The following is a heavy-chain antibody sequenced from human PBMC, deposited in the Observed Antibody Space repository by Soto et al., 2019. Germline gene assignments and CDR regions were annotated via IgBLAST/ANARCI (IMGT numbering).Heavy chain of an antibody. CDR3: ARHRGGFDY. J-gene: IGHJ4*02. D-gene: IGHD3-16*01. CDR1: GGSISSYY. V-gene: IGHV4-59*01. Sequence: NPSETLSLTCTVSGGSISSYYWSWIRQPPGKGLEWIGYIYYSGSTNYNPSLKSRVTISVDTSKNKFSLKLSSVTAAGTAVYYCARHRGGFDYWGQANLVTVS. CDR2: IYYSGST.